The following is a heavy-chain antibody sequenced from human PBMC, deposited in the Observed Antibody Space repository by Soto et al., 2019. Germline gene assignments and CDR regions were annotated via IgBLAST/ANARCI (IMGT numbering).Heavy chain of an antibody. CDR2: SSGVVGST. CDR3: AKTYHYDTSGYWGYDY. D-gene: IGHD3-22*01. CDR1: GFTFSSYA. V-gene: IGHV3-23*01. Sequence: EVQLLESGGGLVQPGGSLRLSCGVSGFTFSSYAMSWVRQAPGKGLEWFSGSSGVVGSTYYADSVKGRFTISRDNSKNTLYLQMNSLRVEDTAVYYCAKTYHYDTSGYWGYDYWGQGTLVTVSS. J-gene: IGHJ4*02.